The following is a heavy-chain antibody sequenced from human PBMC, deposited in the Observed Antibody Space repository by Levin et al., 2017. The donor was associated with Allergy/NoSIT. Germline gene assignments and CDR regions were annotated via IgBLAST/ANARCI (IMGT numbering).Heavy chain of an antibody. D-gene: IGHD4-17*01. V-gene: IGHV4-39*07. CDR3: AREGGAYGEEDYYSYGMDV. CDR2: IYYSGST. J-gene: IGHJ6*02. CDR1: GGSISSSSYY. Sequence: ASETLSLTCTVSGGSISSSSYYWGWIRQPPGKGLEWIGSIYYSGSTYYNPSLKSRVTISVDTSKNQFSLKLSSVTAADTAVYYCAREGGAYGEEDYYSYGMDVWGQGTTVTVSS.